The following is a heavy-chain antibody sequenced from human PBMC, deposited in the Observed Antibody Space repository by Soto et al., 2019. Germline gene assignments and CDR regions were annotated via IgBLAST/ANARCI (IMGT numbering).Heavy chain of an antibody. J-gene: IGHJ6*02. CDR2: IYYSGST. Sequence: PSETLSLTCTVSGGSISSYYWSWIRQPPGKGLEWIGYIYYSGSTNYNPSLKSRVTISVDTSKNQFSLNLNSMTAADTAVYYCKRSSRYSTDVCGQGITVTVSS. CDR3: KRSSRYSTDV. D-gene: IGHD6-19*01. CDR1: GGSISSYY. V-gene: IGHV4-59*08.